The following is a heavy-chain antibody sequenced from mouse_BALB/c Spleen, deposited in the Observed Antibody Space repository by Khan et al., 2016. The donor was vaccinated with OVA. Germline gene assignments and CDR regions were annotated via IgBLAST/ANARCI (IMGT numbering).Heavy chain of an antibody. V-gene: IGHV2-2*02. D-gene: IGHD1-1*02. Sequence: QVQLKESGPGLVQPSQSLSITCTVSGFSLTNYGVHWVRQSPGKGLEWLGVIWSGGITDYNETFISRLSISKDISKSQVFFKMNSLQANDTAIYYCAKTRNGYFDYWGQGTTLTVSS. CDR1: GFSLTNYG. CDR2: IWSGGIT. CDR3: AKTRNGYFDY. J-gene: IGHJ2*01.